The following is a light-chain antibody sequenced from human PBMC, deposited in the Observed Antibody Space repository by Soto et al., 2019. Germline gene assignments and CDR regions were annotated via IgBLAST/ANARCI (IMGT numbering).Light chain of an antibody. Sequence: EVVLTQSPDTLPLPPGERATLSCRASQSVSSYLAWYQQKPGQAPRLLIYDASTRATGIPARFSGSGSGTDFTLTITSLEPEDFAVYYCQQRSNWPPTFGQGTKVDIK. CDR1: QSVSSY. V-gene: IGKV3-11*01. J-gene: IGKJ1*01. CDR3: QQRSNWPPT. CDR2: DAS.